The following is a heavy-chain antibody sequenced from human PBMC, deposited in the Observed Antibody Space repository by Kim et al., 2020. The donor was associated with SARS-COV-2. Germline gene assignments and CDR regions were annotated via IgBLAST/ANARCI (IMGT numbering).Heavy chain of an antibody. J-gene: IGHJ4*02. CDR1: GFTFSSYA. V-gene: IGHV3-23*01. D-gene: IGHD1-26*01. CDR2: ISGSGGST. CDR3: AKESAVALLQDQPTDY. Sequence: GGSLRLSCAASGFTFSSYAMSWVRQAPGKGLEWVSAISGSGGSTYYADSVKGRVTISRDNSKNTLYLQMNSLRAEDTAVYYCAKESAVALLQDQPTDYWGQGTLVTVSS.